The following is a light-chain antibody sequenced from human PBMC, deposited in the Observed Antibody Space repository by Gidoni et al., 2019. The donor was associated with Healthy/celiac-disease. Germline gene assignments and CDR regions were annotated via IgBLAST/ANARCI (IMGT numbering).Light chain of an antibody. Sequence: EIVLTQSPGTLSLSPGERATLSCRASQSVSSSYLAWYQQKPGQAPRLLSYGASSRATGIPDRFSGSGPGTDFTLPISRLEPEDFAVYSCQQYGSSPRTFGQGTKVEIK. CDR3: QQYGSSPRT. CDR1: QSVSSSY. V-gene: IGKV3-20*01. CDR2: GAS. J-gene: IGKJ1*01.